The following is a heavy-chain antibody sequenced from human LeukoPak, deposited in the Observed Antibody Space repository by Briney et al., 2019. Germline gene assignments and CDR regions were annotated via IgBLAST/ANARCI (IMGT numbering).Heavy chain of an antibody. CDR3: ARDSPYCSSTSCYFSFDP. CDR2: IYYSGST. V-gene: IGHV4-59*01. J-gene: IGHJ5*02. Sequence: PSETLSLTCTVSGGSISSYYWSWIRQPPGKGLEWIGYIYYSGSTNYNPSLKSRVTISVDTSKNQFSLKLSSVTAADTAVYYCARDSPYCSSTSCYFSFDPWGQGTLDTVSS. CDR1: GGSISSYY. D-gene: IGHD2-2*01.